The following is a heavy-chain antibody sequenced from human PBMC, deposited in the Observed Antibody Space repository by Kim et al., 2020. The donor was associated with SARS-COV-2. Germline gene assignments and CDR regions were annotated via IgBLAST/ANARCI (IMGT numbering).Heavy chain of an antibody. V-gene: IGHV3-21*01. Sequence: GGSLRLSCAASGFTFSSYSMNWVRQAPGKGLEWISSISSSGSYIYYEDSMKGRFTISRDNARASLYLQMNSLRAEDTAVYYCARVLTSGWSYFDYWGQGT. CDR2: ISSSGSYI. J-gene: IGHJ4*02. CDR1: GFTFSSYS. CDR3: ARVLTSGWSYFDY. D-gene: IGHD6-19*01.